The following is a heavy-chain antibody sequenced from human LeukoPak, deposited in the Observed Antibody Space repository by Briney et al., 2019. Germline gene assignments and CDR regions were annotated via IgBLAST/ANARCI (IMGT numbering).Heavy chain of an antibody. Sequence: PGGSLRLSCAASGFTFSSYGMHWVRQAPGKGLEWVAFIRYDGSNKYYADSVKGRFTISRDDSKNTLYLQMNSLRAEDTAVYYCAARDIYSNYLFWFDPWGQGTLVTVSS. V-gene: IGHV3-30*02. CDR3: AARDIYSNYLFWFDP. CDR1: GFTFSSYG. CDR2: IRYDGSNK. J-gene: IGHJ5*02. D-gene: IGHD4-11*01.